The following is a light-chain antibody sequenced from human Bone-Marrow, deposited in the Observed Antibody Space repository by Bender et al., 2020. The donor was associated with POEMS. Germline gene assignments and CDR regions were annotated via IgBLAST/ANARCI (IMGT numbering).Light chain of an antibody. CDR1: NSNIGTNA. Sequence: QSVLTQPPSASGTPGQRVTISCSGSNSNIGTNAVNWYQQFPGPAPKHLIYSDNQRPSGVPDRFYAFKSGTSASLAISGLQSEYEADYYCGAWEAGLSGGVFGGGTKLTVL. J-gene: IGLJ3*02. CDR2: SDN. V-gene: IGLV1-44*01. CDR3: GAWEAGLSGGV.